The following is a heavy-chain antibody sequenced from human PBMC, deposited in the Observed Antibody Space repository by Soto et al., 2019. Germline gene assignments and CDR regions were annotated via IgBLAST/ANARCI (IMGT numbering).Heavy chain of an antibody. Sequence: VLLVDSGGGVVQPGRSLRLSCAASEFTFSSYAMTWVRLAPGKGLEWVSSISTSAGNTYYADSVKGRFTISRDNSKNTLYLQMNSLRADDTAVYYCAKSGSHSYFDYWGQGTLVTVSS. V-gene: IGHV3-23*04. CDR2: ISTSAGNT. CDR1: EFTFSSYA. D-gene: IGHD1-26*01. CDR3: AKSGSHSYFDY. J-gene: IGHJ4*02.